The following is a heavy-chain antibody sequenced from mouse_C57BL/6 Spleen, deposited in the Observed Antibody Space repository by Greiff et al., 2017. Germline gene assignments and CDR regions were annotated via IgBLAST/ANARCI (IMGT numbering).Heavy chain of an antibody. J-gene: IGHJ4*01. Sequence: VQLKQSVAELVRPGASVKLSCTASGFNIKNTYMHWVKQRPEQGLEWIGRIDPANGNTKYDTKFQGKATITAHTPSNTAYLQLSSLTSEDTASYYCARPYGSPYYYAMDYWGKGTSVTVSS. CDR1: GFNIKNTY. D-gene: IGHD1-1*01. CDR3: ARPYGSPYYYAMDY. CDR2: IDPANGNT. V-gene: IGHV14-3*01.